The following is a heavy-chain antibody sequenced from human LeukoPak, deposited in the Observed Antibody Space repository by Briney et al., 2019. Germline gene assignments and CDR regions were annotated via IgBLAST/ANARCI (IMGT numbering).Heavy chain of an antibody. V-gene: IGHV4-39*07. Sequence: SETLSLTCTVSGGSISTSSYYWGWVRQPPGKGLEWIGNIFYSGSTYYSPSLKSRATISLDKFKNQFSLNVISVTAADTAVYYCVRATGAVAVRGWAFDIWGHGTMVTVSS. CDR2: IFYSGST. CDR3: VRATGAVAVRGWAFDI. J-gene: IGHJ3*02. D-gene: IGHD6-19*01. CDR1: GGSISTSSYY.